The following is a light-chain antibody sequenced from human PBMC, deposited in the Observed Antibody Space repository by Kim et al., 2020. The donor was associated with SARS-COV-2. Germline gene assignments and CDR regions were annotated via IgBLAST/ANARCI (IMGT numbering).Light chain of an antibody. J-gene: IGLJ1*01. CDR1: IRDIDYYKY. V-gene: IGLV2-8*01. CDR2: EVH. Sequence: QSATIACPEIIRDIDYYKYVSWYPHHPGKAPKLLIYEVHRRPSGVPDRFSGSRSGNTASLTVSGLQTEDEADYYCSSYAGNNNCVFGTGTKVTVL. CDR3: SSYAGNNNCV.